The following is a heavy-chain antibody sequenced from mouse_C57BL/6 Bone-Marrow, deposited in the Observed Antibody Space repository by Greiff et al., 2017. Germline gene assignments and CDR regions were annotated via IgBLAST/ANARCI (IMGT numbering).Heavy chain of an antibody. CDR2: INPYNGGT. CDR1: GYTFTDYY. Sequence: EVQLVESGPVLVKPGASVKMSCKASGYTFTDYYMNWVKQSHGKSLEWIGVINPYNGGTSYNQKFKGKATLTVDKSSSTAYMELNSLTSEDSAVYYCAPPSPVVATRSDYWGQGTTLTVSS. J-gene: IGHJ2*01. CDR3: APPSPVVATRSDY. V-gene: IGHV1-19*01. D-gene: IGHD1-1*01.